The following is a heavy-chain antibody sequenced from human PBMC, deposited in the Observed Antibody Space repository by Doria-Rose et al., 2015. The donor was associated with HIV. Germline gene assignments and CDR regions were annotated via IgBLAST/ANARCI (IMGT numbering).Heavy chain of an antibody. Sequence: QESGPVLVKPTETLTLTCTVSGVSLSSPGMGVSWIRQPPGKALEWLANIFSDDERFYKTSLKIRLPISRGTSKSQVVLTMTDMDPVDTATYYCARIKSSRWYHKYYLDFWGQGTLVIVSA. CDR1: GVSLSSPGMG. CDR3: ARIKSSRWYHKYYLDF. D-gene: IGHD6-13*01. J-gene: IGHJ4*02. V-gene: IGHV2-26*01. CDR2: IFSDDER.